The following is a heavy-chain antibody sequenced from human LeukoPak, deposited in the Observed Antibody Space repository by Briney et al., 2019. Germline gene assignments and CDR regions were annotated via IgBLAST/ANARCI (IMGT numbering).Heavy chain of an antibody. CDR2: INPNSGGT. Sequence: APVKVSCKASGYTFTDYYMHWVRQAPGQGLEWMGRINPNSGGTNYAQKFQGRVTMTRDTSISTAYMELSRLSSDDTAVYYCARASNIYDSSGYYYTLDYWGQGTLVTVSS. CDR1: GYTFTDYY. V-gene: IGHV1-2*06. D-gene: IGHD3-22*01. J-gene: IGHJ4*02. CDR3: ARASNIYDSSGYYYTLDY.